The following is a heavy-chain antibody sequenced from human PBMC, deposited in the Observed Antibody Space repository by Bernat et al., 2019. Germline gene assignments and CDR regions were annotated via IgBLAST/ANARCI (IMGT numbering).Heavy chain of an antibody. CDR1: GGSFSGYY. D-gene: IGHD1-14*01. V-gene: IGHV4-34*01. CDR2: INHSGST. CDR3: ARGVRNSGRPFDY. Sequence: QVQLQQWGAGLLKPSETLSLTCAVYGGSFSGYYWSLIRQPPGKGLEWIGEINHSGSTNYNQSLKSRVTISVDTSKNQISLKLSSVTAADTAVYYCARGVRNSGRPFDYWGQGTLVTVSS. J-gene: IGHJ4*02.